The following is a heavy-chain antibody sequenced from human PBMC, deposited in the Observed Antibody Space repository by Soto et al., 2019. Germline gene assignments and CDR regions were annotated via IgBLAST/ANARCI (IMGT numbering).Heavy chain of an antibody. Sequence: SSETLSLTCAVYGGSFSGYYWSWIRQPPGKGLEWIGEINHSGSTNYNPSLKSRVTISVDTSKNQFSLKLSPVTAADTAVYYCARVLRGCYYGSGSYCFVCWGRGSLVAVAS. J-gene: IGHJ4*02. CDR1: GGSFSGYY. CDR3: ARVLRGCYYGSGSYCFVC. D-gene: IGHD3-10*01. V-gene: IGHV4-34*01. CDR2: INHSGST.